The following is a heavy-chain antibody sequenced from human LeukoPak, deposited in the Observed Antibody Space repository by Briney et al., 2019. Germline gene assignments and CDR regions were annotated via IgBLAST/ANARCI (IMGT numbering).Heavy chain of an antibody. Sequence: GGSLRLSCAASGFTFSSYSMNWVRQAPGKGLEWVSSISSSSSYIYYADSVKGRFTISRDNAKNSLYLQMNSLRAEDTAVYYCTKEPYFDFWSGYWAYWGQGTLVTVSS. J-gene: IGHJ4*02. CDR1: GFTFSSYS. CDR3: TKEPYFDFWSGYWAY. CDR2: ISSSSSYI. D-gene: IGHD3-3*01. V-gene: IGHV3-21*04.